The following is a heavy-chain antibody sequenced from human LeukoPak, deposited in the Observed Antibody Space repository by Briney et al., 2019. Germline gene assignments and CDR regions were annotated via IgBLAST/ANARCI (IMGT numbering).Heavy chain of an antibody. CDR1: GFTFSSYG. V-gene: IGHV3-30*02. CDR2: IRYDGSNK. J-gene: IGHJ4*02. D-gene: IGHD3-3*01. Sequence: GGSLRLSCAASGFTFSSYGMHWVRQAPGKGLEWVAFIRYDGSNKYYADSVKGRFTISRDNSKNTLYLQMNSLRAEDTAVYYCAKDMYYDFWSGYPPLRYWGQGTLVTVSS. CDR3: AKDMYYDFWSGYPPLRY.